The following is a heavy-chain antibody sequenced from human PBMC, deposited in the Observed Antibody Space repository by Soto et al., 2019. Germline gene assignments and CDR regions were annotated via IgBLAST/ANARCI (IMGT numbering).Heavy chain of an antibody. CDR1: GYSFTSYW. J-gene: IGHJ6*02. V-gene: IGHV5-51*01. Sequence: PGESLKISCKGSGYSFTSYWIGWVRQMPGKGLEWMGIIYPGDSDTRYSPSFQGQVTISADKSISTAYLQWSSLKASDTAMYYCARFRVVMMGIRNYYSGMDVSGQGTTVTVSS. CDR2: IYPGDSDT. CDR3: ARFRVVMMGIRNYYSGMDV. D-gene: IGHD2-15*01.